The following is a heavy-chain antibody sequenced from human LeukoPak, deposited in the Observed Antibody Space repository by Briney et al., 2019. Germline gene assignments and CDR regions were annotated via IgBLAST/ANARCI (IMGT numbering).Heavy chain of an antibody. CDR2: INPNSGGT. J-gene: IGHJ4*02. Sequence: ASVKVSCKASGYTLTGYYMHWVRQAPGQGLEWMGWINPNSGGTNYAQKFQGRVTMTRDTSISTAYMELSRLRSDDTAVYYCAKDRGGQWLAPGYWGQGTLVTVSS. CDR3: AKDRGGQWLAPGY. CDR1: GYTLTGYY. D-gene: IGHD6-19*01. V-gene: IGHV1-2*02.